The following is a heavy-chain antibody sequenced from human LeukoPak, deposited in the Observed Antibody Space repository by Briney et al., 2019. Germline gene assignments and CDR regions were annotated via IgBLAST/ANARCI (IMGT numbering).Heavy chain of an antibody. J-gene: IGHJ5*02. Sequence: GGSLRLSCAASGFTFSSYSMNWVRQAPGKGLEWVSSISSSSSYIYYADSVKGRFTISRDNAKNSLDLQMNSLRAEDTAVYYCAGPGYSSSWYGFDPWGQGTLVTVSS. CDR2: ISSSSSYI. D-gene: IGHD6-13*01. V-gene: IGHV3-21*01. CDR1: GFTFSSYS. CDR3: AGPGYSSSWYGFDP.